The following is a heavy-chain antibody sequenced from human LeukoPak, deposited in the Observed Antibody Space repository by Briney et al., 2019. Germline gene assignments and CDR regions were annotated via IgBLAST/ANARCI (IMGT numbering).Heavy chain of an antibody. J-gene: IGHJ3*02. CDR2: VHNNGET. CDR1: GASVSSYY. Sequence: PSETLSLTCTVSGASVSSYYWSWIRQPPGKGLEWIAYVHNNGETKHNPSLKSRDTISVDTPNNQISLRLSSVTAADTAMYYCARQPAATAAFDIWGLGTMVTVSS. D-gene: IGHD5-18*01. V-gene: IGHV4-59*08. CDR3: ARQPAATAAFDI.